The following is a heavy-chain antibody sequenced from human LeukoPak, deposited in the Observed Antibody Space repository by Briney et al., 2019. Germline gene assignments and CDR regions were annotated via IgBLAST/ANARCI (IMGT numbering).Heavy chain of an antibody. J-gene: IGHJ4*02. CDR3: ARDRGDYDFWSGKEFDY. V-gene: IGHV3-30-3*01. Sequence: GGSLRLSCAASGFTFSSYAMHWVRQAPGKGLEWVAVISCDGSNKYYADSVKGRFTISRDNSKNTLYLQMNSLRAEDTAVYYCARDRGDYDFWSGKEFDYWGQGTLVTVSS. CDR2: ISCDGSNK. CDR1: GFTFSSYA. D-gene: IGHD3-3*01.